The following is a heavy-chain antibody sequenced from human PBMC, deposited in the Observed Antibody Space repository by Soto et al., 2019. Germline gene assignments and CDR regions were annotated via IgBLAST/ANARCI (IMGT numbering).Heavy chain of an antibody. J-gene: IGHJ5*02. Sequence: EVQLLESGGGLVQPGGSLRLSCAASGFTFADYAMTWVRQAPGKGLEWVSAISGSGGSTYYADSVKGRFTIPRDNSKNTLYLQMNSLRAEDTAVYYCAKGSPVVAAVDWFDPWGQGTLVTVSS. CDR3: AKGSPVVAAVDWFDP. V-gene: IGHV3-23*01. CDR1: GFTFADYA. D-gene: IGHD2-15*01. CDR2: ISGSGGST.